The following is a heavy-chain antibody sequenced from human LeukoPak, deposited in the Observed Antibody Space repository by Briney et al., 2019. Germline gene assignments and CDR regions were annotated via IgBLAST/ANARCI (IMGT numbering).Heavy chain of an antibody. D-gene: IGHD4-17*01. J-gene: IGHJ6*03. Sequence: SLKVSCKAAGGTLSSYAISWVRQAPGQGLEWMGGIVPIFGTANYAQKFQGRVTITPDESPSPAYMEPSSLRSEHTAVYYCARGDYGDYVHYYYYMDVWGKGTTVTVSS. CDR2: IVPIFGTA. CDR1: GGTLSSYA. CDR3: ARGDYGDYVHYYYYMDV. V-gene: IGHV1-69*13.